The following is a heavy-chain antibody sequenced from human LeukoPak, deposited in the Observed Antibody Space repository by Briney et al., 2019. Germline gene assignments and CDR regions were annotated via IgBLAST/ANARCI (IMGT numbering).Heavy chain of an antibody. CDR2: IYSGGST. CDR3: ARERVVAPGSPEIYYGY. Sequence: GGSLRLSCAASGFTVSSNYMSWVRQAPGKGLEWVSVIYSGGSTYYADSVKGRFTISRDNSKKTLYLQMNSLRAEDTAVYYCARERVVAPGSPEIYYGYWGQGTLVTVSS. V-gene: IGHV3-53*01. J-gene: IGHJ4*02. D-gene: IGHD2-15*01. CDR1: GFTVSSNY.